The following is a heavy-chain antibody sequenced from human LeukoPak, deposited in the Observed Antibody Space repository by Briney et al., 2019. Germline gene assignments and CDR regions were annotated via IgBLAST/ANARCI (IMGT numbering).Heavy chain of an antibody. CDR3: ARVVRGLGWFDP. J-gene: IGHJ5*02. CDR1: GYTFGRYD. V-gene: IGHV1-8*01. D-gene: IGHD3-10*01. Sequence: GASVKVSCKASGYTFGRYDINWVRQATGQGLEWMGWMNPNSGNTGYAQEFQGRVTMTRNTSISTAYMELSSLRSDDTAVYYCARVVRGLGWFDPWGQGTLVTVSS. CDR2: MNPNSGNT.